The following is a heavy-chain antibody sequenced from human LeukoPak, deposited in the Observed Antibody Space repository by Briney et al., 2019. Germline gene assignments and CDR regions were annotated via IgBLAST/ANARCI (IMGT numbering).Heavy chain of an antibody. D-gene: IGHD1/OR15-1a*01. J-gene: IGHJ2*01. V-gene: IGHV4-59*08. Sequence: SETLSLTCTVSGGSISSYYWSWIRQPPGKGLEWIGYIYYSGSTNYNPSLKSRVTISVDTSKNQFSLKLSSVTAADTAVYYCARHDGTPGSYWYFDLWGRGTLVTVSS. CDR2: IYYSGST. CDR1: GGSISSYY. CDR3: ARHDGTPGSYWYFDL.